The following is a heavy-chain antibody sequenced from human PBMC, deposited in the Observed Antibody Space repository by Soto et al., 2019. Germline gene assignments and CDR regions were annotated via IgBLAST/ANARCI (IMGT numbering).Heavy chain of an antibody. CDR3: ARDAGGRMGSGPRGY. J-gene: IGHJ4*02. V-gene: IGHV1-3*01. Sequence: QVQLVQSGAEVKKPGASVKVSCKASGYTFTSYAMHWVRQAPGQGLEWMGWINAGNGNTKYSQKFQGRVTITRDTSASTAYMELSSLRSEDTAVYYCARDAGGRMGSGPRGYWGQGTLVTVSS. CDR1: GYTFTSYA. CDR2: INAGNGNT. D-gene: IGHD6-19*01.